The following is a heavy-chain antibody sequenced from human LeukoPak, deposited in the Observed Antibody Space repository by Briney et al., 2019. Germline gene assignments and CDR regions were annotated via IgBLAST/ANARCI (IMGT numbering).Heavy chain of an antibody. Sequence: GGSLRLSCAASGFTFSSYNMNWVRQAPGKGLEWVAYISIGTSFIYYADSVKGRFTISRDNAKNSLYLQMNSLRAEDTAVYYCARALIPTSSSSLDYWGQGTLVTVSS. J-gene: IGHJ4*02. CDR1: GFTFSSYN. V-gene: IGHV3-21*01. D-gene: IGHD6-13*01. CDR3: ARALIPTSSSSLDY. CDR2: ISIGTSFI.